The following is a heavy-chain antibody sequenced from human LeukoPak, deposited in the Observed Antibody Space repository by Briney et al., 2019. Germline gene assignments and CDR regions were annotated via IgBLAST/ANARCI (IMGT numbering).Heavy chain of an antibody. V-gene: IGHV1-46*01. CDR2: ISPSGCST. D-gene: IGHD1-1*01. CDR1: GYTFTCYC. CDR3: AGGLDRGLFDY. Sequence: ASVKVSCKASGYTFTCYCMHWVRQAPGQGLEWMGIISPSGCSTSYAQKFQGRVTMTRDTSTSTVYMELSSLRSEDTAVYYCAGGLDRGLFDYWGQGALVTVSS. J-gene: IGHJ4*02.